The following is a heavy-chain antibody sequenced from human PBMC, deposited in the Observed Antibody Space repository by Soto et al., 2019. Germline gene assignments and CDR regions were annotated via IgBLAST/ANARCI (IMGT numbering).Heavy chain of an antibody. V-gene: IGHV4-34*01. CDR1: GGSFSGYY. CDR2: INHSGST. CDR3: ARGKNYYYYMDV. J-gene: IGHJ6*03. Sequence: SETLSLTCAVYGGSFSGYYWSWIRQPPGKGLEWIGEINHSGSTNYNPSLKSRVTISVDTSKNQFSLKLSSVTAADTAVYYCARGKNYYYYMDVWGKGTTVTV.